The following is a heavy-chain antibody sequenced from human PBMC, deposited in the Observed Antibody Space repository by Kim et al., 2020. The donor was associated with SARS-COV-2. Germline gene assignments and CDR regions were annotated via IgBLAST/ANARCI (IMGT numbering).Heavy chain of an antibody. CDR1: GYTFTGYY. CDR3: AKDGVLGALVGATDY. D-gene: IGHD1-26*01. J-gene: IGHJ4*02. CDR2: INPNSGGT. V-gene: IGHV1-2*02. Sequence: ASVKVSCKASGYTFTGYYMHWVRQAPGQGLEWMGWINPNSGGTNYAQKFQGRVTMTRDTSINTAYMELTRLRSDDTAIYYCAKDGVLGALVGATDYWGQGTLVSVAS.